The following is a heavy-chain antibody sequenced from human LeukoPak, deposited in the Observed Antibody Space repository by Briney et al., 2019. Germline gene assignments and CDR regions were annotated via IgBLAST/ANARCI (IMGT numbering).Heavy chain of an antibody. J-gene: IGHJ4*02. Sequence: GGSLRLSCAASGFTFSSYAMSWVRQAPGKGLEWVSSISSDGDYIYYADSLKGRFTISRDNAKNSLYLQMNNLRAEDTAVYYCARGPPTRVYYFDYWGQGTLVTVSS. CDR3: ARGPPTRVYYFDY. CDR1: GFTFSSYA. CDR2: ISSDGDYI. D-gene: IGHD3-10*01. V-gene: IGHV3-21*01.